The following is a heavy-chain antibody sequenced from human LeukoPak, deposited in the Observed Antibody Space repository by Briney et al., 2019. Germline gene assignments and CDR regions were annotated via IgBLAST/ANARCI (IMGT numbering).Heavy chain of an antibody. J-gene: IGHJ4*02. V-gene: IGHV3-23*01. CDR2: IGVGGTT. CDR3: ARSAPFYFDY. Sequence: GGSLRLSCAASGFTFSSFGMTWVRQAPGKGLEWVSLIGVGGTTYYADSVKGRFTISRDNSKNTPYLEMNSLRAEDTAVYYCARSAPFYFDYWGQGTLVTVSS. CDR1: GFTFSSFG.